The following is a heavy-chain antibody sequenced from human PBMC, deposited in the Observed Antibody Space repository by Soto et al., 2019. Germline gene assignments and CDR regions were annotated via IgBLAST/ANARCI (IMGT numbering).Heavy chain of an antibody. CDR3: AKGWLDF. J-gene: IGHJ5*01. CDR1: TFTLSSYV. Sequence: EVQLLDSGGALVQPGGSLRLSCAASTFTLSSYVMNWVRQAPGKGLEWVSGIGGSGTNTYYADSVKGRFTISRDNSKNTMYLQMNSLRAEDTAIYFCAKGWLDFWGQGTLVTVSS. CDR2: IGGSGTNT. V-gene: IGHV3-23*01.